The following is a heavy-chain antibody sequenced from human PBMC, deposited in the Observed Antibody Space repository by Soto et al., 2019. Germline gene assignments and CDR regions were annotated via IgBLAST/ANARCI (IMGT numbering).Heavy chain of an antibody. CDR3: ATDLYCSGGSCCPT. Sequence: VASVKVSCKVSGYTLTELSMHWVRQAPGKGREWMGGFDPEDGETIYAQKFQGRVTMTEDTSTDTAYMELSSLRSEDTAVYYCATDLYCSGGSCCPTWGQGTLVTVSS. V-gene: IGHV1-24*01. CDR1: GYTLTELS. D-gene: IGHD2-15*01. J-gene: IGHJ4*02. CDR2: FDPEDGET.